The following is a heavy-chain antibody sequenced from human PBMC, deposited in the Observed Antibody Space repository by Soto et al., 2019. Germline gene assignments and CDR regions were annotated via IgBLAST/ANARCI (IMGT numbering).Heavy chain of an antibody. V-gene: IGHV3-23*01. Sequence: GGSLRLSCAAPGFTFSSYAMSWVRQAPGKGLEWVSAISGSGGSTYYADSVKGRFTISRDNSKNTLYLQMNSLRAEDTAVYYCAKWNWYYYDSSGYNNWFDPWGQGTLVTVSS. CDR2: ISGSGGST. D-gene: IGHD3-22*01. J-gene: IGHJ5*02. CDR1: GFTFSSYA. CDR3: AKWNWYYYDSSGYNNWFDP.